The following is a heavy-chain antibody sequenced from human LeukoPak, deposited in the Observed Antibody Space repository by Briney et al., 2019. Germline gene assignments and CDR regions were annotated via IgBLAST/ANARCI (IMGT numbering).Heavy chain of an antibody. J-gene: IGHJ4*02. Sequence: PSETLSLTCTVSGGSISSYYWGWIRQPPGKGLEWIGSIYYSGSTYYNPSLKSRVTISVGTSKNQFSLKLSSVTAADTALYYCARRYYDILTGYYYFDYWGQGTLVTVSS. V-gene: IGHV4-39*01. CDR2: IYYSGST. CDR3: ARRYYDILTGYYYFDY. D-gene: IGHD3-9*01. CDR1: GGSISSYY.